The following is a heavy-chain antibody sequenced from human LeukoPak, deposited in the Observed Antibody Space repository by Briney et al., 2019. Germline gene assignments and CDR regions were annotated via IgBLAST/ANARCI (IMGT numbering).Heavy chain of an antibody. D-gene: IGHD3-22*01. Sequence: PSETLSLTCAVYGGSFSGYYWSWIRQPPGKGLEWIGEINHSESTNYNPSLKSQVTISVDTSKNQFSLKLSSVTAADTAMYYCASDPNYYDTSGPPGDWGQGTLVTVSS. CDR2: INHSEST. V-gene: IGHV4-34*01. J-gene: IGHJ4*02. CDR1: GGSFSGYY. CDR3: ASDPNYYDTSGPPGD.